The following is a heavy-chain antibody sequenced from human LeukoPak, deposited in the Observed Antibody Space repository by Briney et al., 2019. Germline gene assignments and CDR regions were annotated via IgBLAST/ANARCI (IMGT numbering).Heavy chain of an antibody. CDR1: GFSFSSYW. D-gene: IGHD6-19*01. CDR3: VGSSGWWGFDY. V-gene: IGHV3-74*01. Sequence: GGSLRLSCAASGFSFSSYWMHWVRQAPGKGLVWVSRINSDGSSTSYADSVKGRLTISRDNAKNTLYLQMNSLRAEDTAVYYCVGSSGWWGFDYWGQGTLVTVSS. J-gene: IGHJ4*02. CDR2: INSDGSST.